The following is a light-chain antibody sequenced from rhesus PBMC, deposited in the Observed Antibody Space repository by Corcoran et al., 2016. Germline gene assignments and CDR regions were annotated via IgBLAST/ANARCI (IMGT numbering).Light chain of an antibody. V-gene: IGLV2-13*03. CDR3: KSHTRSGAYI. Sequence: QAAPTQPPSVSGSPGQSVTISCTGTSGDIGGYNRVTWYQQHPGKAPKLMIYEVSQRPSGVSDRFSGSKSGNTASLTISGLQAEDEADYYCKSHTRSGAYIIGGGTRLTV. CDR2: EVS. CDR1: SGDIGGYNR. J-gene: IGLJ1*01.